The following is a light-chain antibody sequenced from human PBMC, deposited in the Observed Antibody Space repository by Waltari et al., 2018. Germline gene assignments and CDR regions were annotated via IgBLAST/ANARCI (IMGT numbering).Light chain of an antibody. Sequence: DIQMTQSPSSLSASVGDRVTITCQASQDINNYLSWHRQKPGKAPQLLIYDASNLETGVPSRFSGNGSGTDFTFTISSLHPEDIGTYYCQQYDDVPLTFGGGTKVQIK. CDR1: QDINNY. CDR3: QQYDDVPLT. CDR2: DAS. V-gene: IGKV1-33*01. J-gene: IGKJ4*01.